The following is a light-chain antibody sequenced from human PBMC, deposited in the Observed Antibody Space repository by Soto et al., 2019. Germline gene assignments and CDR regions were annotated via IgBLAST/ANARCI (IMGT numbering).Light chain of an antibody. V-gene: IGKV1-5*03. CDR1: HSIISW. CDR2: KAS. Sequence: DIQMTQSPSTLSASVGDRVTITCRASHSIISWLAWYQQKPGKAPKLLIYKASSLESGVPSRFSGSGSGTEFTLTISSLQPDDFATYYCQQYNSYSWTFGQGTKVDI. J-gene: IGKJ1*01. CDR3: QQYNSYSWT.